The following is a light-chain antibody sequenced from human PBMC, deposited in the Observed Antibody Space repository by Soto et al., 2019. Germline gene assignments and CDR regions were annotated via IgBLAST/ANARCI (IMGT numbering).Light chain of an antibody. J-gene: IGLJ3*02. V-gene: IGLV2-14*01. CDR1: SSDVGGYNY. CDR3: SSYTSSTTWV. Sequence: QSALTQPASVSGSPGQSIIISCTGTSSDVGGYNYVSWYQQHPGKAPKLMIYDVSNRPSGVSNRFSGSKSGNTASLTISGLQAEDVADYYCSSYTSSTTWVFGGGTQLTVL. CDR2: DVS.